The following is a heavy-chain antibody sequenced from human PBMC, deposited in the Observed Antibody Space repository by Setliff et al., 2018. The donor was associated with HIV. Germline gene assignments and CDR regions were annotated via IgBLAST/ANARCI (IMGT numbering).Heavy chain of an antibody. CDR2: ISSSSSPI. CDR1: GFSFSDYH. Sequence: PGGSLSLSCAASGFSFSDYHMNWVRQAPGKGLEWISFISSSSSPIYYADSVKGRFTISRDNAKNSLFLQMNSLRAEDTAMYYCARLDFFDSSTYPPYDSWGQGTLVTVSS. V-gene: IGHV3-48*04. D-gene: IGHD3-22*01. J-gene: IGHJ4*02. CDR3: ARLDFFDSSTYPPYDS.